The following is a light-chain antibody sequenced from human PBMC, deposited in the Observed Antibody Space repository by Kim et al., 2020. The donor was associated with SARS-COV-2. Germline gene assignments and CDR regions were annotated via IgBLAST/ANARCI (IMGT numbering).Light chain of an antibody. CDR3: QAWDSSTLV. Sequence: SWSPRQTASITCSGDKLGYKYACWFQQKPGQSPVLVIYQDSKRPSGFPERFSGSNSGNTATLPISGTQAMDEADYYCQAWDSSTLVFAGGTQLTVL. V-gene: IGLV3-1*01. J-gene: IGLJ2*01. CDR2: QDS. CDR1: KLGYKY.